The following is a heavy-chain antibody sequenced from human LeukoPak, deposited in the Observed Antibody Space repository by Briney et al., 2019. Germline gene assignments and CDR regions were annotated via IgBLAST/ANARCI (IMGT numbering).Heavy chain of an antibody. Sequence: GESLKISCKGSGYSFSSYWIGWVRQMPGKGLEWMGIIYPDDSDTRYSPSFQGQVTISADKSISTAYPQWSSLKASDTAMYYCARHRKDIGFDSWGQGTLVTVCS. D-gene: IGHD2-15*01. J-gene: IGHJ4*02. CDR2: IYPDDSDT. V-gene: IGHV5-51*01. CDR1: GYSFSSYW. CDR3: ARHRKDIGFDS.